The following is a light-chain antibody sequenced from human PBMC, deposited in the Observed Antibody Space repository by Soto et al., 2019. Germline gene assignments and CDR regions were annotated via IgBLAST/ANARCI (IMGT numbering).Light chain of an antibody. J-gene: IGKJ4*01. V-gene: IGKV3-15*01. CDR2: RAS. Sequence: EIVMTQSPATLSVSPGERATLSCRASQSISSKVAWYQQKPGQAPRLLIYRASTRATGVPARFSGSGSGTEFTLTISSLQSEDFAVYYCQEYNNWHPITFGG. CDR3: QEYNNWHPIT. CDR1: QSISSK.